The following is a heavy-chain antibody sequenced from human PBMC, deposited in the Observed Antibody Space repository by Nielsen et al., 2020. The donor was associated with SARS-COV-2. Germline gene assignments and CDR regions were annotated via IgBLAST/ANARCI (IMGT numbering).Heavy chain of an antibody. Sequence: RQAPGKGLEWIGYIYYSGSTFYNPSLKSRLTISVDTSKNKFSLKLTSVTAADTAVYYCASLHYYYMDVWGKGTTVTVSS. CDR2: IYYSGST. J-gene: IGHJ6*03. V-gene: IGHV4-30-4*01. CDR3: ASLHYYYMDV.